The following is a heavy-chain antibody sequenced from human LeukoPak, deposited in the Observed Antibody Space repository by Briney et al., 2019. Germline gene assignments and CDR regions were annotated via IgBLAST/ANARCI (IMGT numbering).Heavy chain of an antibody. D-gene: IGHD5-12*01. J-gene: IGHJ4*02. CDR3: VTKEGSSGYDLWIPFDY. Sequence: GGSLRLSCAASGFTFSSYGMHWVRQAPGKGLEWVAFIRYDGSNKYYADSVKGRFTISRDNSKNTLYLQMNSLRAEDAAVYYCVTKEGSSGYDLWIPFDYWGQGTLVTVSS. CDR1: GFTFSSYG. V-gene: IGHV3-30*02. CDR2: IRYDGSNK.